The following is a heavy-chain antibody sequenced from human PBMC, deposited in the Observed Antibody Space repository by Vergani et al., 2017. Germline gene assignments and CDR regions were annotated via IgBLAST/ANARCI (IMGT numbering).Heavy chain of an antibody. CDR3: ARDYYDYVWGSYREGYFDY. J-gene: IGHJ4*02. V-gene: IGHV1-2*02. D-gene: IGHD3-16*02. CDR1: GYNFTGYY. CDR2: NNPNSGGT. Sequence: QVQLVQSWAEVKKPGASVKVSCKASGYNFTGYYMHWVRQAPGQGLEWMGWNNPNSGGTNYAQKFQGRVTMTRDTSISTAYMELSRLRSDDTAVYYCARDYYDYVWGSYREGYFDYWGQGTLVTVSS.